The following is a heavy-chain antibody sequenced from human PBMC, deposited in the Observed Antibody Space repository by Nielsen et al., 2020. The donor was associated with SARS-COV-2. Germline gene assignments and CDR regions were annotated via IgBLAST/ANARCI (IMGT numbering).Heavy chain of an antibody. D-gene: IGHD6-19*01. CDR3: ARDKRPTIAVAGTLSAAGDF. J-gene: IGHJ4*02. CDR2: IWYDGSNK. V-gene: IGHV3-33*08. CDR1: GFAFSTYG. Sequence: GESLKISCAASGFAFSTYGMHWVRQAPGKVLEWLAVIWYDGSNKYYADSVKGRFTISRDNSKNTLFLQMNSLRAEDTALYYCARDKRPTIAVAGTLSAAGDFWGQGTLVTVSS.